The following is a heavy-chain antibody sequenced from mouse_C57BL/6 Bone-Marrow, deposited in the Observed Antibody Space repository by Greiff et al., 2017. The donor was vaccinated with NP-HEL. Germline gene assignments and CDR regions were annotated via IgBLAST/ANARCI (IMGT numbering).Heavy chain of an antibody. CDR2: IYPRSGNT. CDR1: GYTFTSYG. CDR3: AIYGSLFDY. D-gene: IGHD1-1*01. J-gene: IGHJ2*01. V-gene: IGHV1-81*01. Sequence: VQLQQSGAELARPGASVKLSCKASGYTFTSYGISWVNQRTGQGLEWIGEIYPRSGNTYYNETFKGKATPTADKSSSTAYMELRSLTSEDSAVYFFAIYGSLFDYWGQGTTLTVSS.